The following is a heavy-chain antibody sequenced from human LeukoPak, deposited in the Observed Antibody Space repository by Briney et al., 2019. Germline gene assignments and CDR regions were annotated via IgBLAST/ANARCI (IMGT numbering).Heavy chain of an antibody. D-gene: IGHD3-9*01. Sequence: SETLSLTCTVSGGSISSSSYYWGWIRQPPGKGLEWIGSIYYSGSTYYNPSLKSRVTISVDTSKNQFSLKLSSVTAADTAVYYCARDPQFDWFPQGDIWGQGTMVTVSS. V-gene: IGHV4-39*07. CDR1: GGSISSSSYY. CDR2: IYYSGST. CDR3: ARDPQFDWFPQGDI. J-gene: IGHJ3*02.